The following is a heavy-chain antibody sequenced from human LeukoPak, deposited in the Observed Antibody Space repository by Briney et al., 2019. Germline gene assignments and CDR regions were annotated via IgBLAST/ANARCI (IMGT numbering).Heavy chain of an antibody. CDR2: IWHDGSAE. D-gene: IGHD6-19*01. CDR1: GSSFSNFG. Sequence: PGGSLRLSCAAAGSSFSNFGMHWVRQAPGKGLEWVAVIWHDGSAEFYVDSVKGRFKISRDDSKNTLYLQMNSLKVEDTALYYCAKDDRGGWSGHFASWGQGTLVTVSS. CDR3: AKDDRGGWSGHFAS. V-gene: IGHV3-33*06. J-gene: IGHJ4*02.